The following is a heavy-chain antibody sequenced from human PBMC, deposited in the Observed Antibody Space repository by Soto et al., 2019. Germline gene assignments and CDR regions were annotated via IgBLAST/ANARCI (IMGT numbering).Heavy chain of an antibody. J-gene: IGHJ4*02. CDR1: CGSLSSYY. D-gene: IGHD3-22*01. CDR3: ARHSGNYYDSNGYLYY. CDR2: IYYDGSA. Sequence: SETLSLTCVVSCGSLSSYYWSWIRQPPGKGLEWIGSIYYDGSAYYNPSLKSRVTISVDTSKNQFSLKLTSVTAADTAVYYCARHSGNYYDSNGYLYYWGQGTLVTVSS. V-gene: IGHV4-59*05.